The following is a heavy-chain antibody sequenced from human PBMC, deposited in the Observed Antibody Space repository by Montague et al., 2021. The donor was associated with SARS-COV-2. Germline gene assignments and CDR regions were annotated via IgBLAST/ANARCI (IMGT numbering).Heavy chain of an antibody. Sequence: SETLSLTCSVSGGSISSHYWSWIRQSPGKGLEWIGYIFHSGITDXNPSLKSRVTISVDMSKNQFSLQLNSVTAADSAVYYCARTEYNWNDWFDPWGQGTLVTASS. J-gene: IGHJ5*02. CDR1: GGSISSHY. CDR2: IFHSGIT. CDR3: ARTEYNWNDWFDP. V-gene: IGHV4-59*11. D-gene: IGHD1-20*01.